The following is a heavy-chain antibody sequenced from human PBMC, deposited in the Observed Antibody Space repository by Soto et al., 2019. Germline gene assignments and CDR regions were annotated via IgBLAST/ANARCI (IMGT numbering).Heavy chain of an antibody. CDR3: ATWRLREHAYDI. V-gene: IGHV3-53*01. J-gene: IGHJ3*02. Sequence: PXGSLGLSCEASGLTVTGKKYVACVRQAPGKGLEWVSGVYDTDGIYYADSVKGRFTSSRDNSKTIVYLEMNSLTPDDTAVYYCATWRLREHAYDIWGLGTTVTVSS. CDR2: VYDTDGI. D-gene: IGHD4-17*01. CDR1: GLTVTGKKY.